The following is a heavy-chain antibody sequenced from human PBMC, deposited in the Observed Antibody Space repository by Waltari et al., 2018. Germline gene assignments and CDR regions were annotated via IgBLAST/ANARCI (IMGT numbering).Heavy chain of an antibody. CDR1: GFIFLNYA. CDR3: ARHLYSIDYLELAK. J-gene: IGHJ4*02. Sequence: EEHLLEYGGGLAPPGGSLRPSCADSGFIFLNYAMSWVRQAPGKGLEWVSGISDSGVITKYADSVKGRFTVSRDNSKNTVFLHLNSLRAEDTAIYYCARHLYSIDYLELAKWGQGTLVTVSS. V-gene: IGHV3-23*01. D-gene: IGHD3-22*01. CDR2: ISDSGVIT.